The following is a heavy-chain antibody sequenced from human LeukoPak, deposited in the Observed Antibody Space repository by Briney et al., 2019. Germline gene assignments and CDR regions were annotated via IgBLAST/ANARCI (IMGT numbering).Heavy chain of an antibody. CDR1: GFTFSSYG. D-gene: IGHD3-22*01. V-gene: IGHV3-30*02. J-gene: IGHJ4*02. CDR2: IRYDGSNK. CDR3: AKEITMIVVGLDY. Sequence: GRSLRLSCAASGFTFSSYGMHWVRQAPGKGLEWVAFIRYDGSNKYYADSVKGRFTISRDNSKNTLYLQMNSLRAEDTAVYYCAKEITMIVVGLDYWGQGTLVTVSS.